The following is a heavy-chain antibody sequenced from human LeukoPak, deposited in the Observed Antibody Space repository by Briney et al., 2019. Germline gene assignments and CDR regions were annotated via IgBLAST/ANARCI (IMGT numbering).Heavy chain of an antibody. D-gene: IGHD5-12*01. V-gene: IGHV4-59*07. CDR2: IYDSGST. Sequence: SVTLSLTCTVSGGSISNYYWSWIRQSPGKGLEWIGYIYDSGSTNYNPSLKSRVMMSVDASKNQFSLRLTSVTAADSAVYYCARPWLYWGQGILVTVAS. J-gene: IGHJ4*02. CDR1: GGSISNYY. CDR3: ARPWLY.